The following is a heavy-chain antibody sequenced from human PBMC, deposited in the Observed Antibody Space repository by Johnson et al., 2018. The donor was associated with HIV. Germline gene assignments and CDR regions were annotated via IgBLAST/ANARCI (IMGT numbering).Heavy chain of an antibody. D-gene: IGHD6-6*01. Sequence: GVAQPGGSLRLSCAGSGFTFHDYGMHWVRQPPGKGLEWVSLSSRDGATTYYADSVKGRFTISRDNSKNSLYLQMIGLRAEDTALYYCVGSSINAFDIWGRGTVV. J-gene: IGHJ3*02. CDR3: VGSSINAFDI. V-gene: IGHV3-43D*03. CDR2: SSRDGATT. CDR1: GFTFHDYG.